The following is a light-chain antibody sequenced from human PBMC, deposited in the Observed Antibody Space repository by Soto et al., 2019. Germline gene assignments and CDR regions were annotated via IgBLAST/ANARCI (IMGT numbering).Light chain of an antibody. CDR1: SSSIGTNF. CDR2: SNN. CDR3: AEWDGNLSTYV. V-gene: IGLV1-47*02. Sequence: QSVLTQPPSASGTPGQRVSISCSGYSSSIGTNFVYWYQQLPGTAPKVLIHSNNQRPSGVPDRFSGSKSGTSASLAISGLRSEDEADYYCAEWDGNLSTYVFGSGTKVTVL. J-gene: IGLJ1*01.